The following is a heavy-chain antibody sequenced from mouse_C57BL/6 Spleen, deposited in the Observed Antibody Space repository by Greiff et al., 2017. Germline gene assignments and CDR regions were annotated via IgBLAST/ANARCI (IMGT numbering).Heavy chain of an antibody. CDR3: ARQRYDYDEWFAY. V-gene: IGHV5-6*01. D-gene: IGHD2-4*01. CDR2: ISSGGSYT. CDR1: GFTFSSYG. J-gene: IGHJ3*01. Sequence: EVKLVESGGDLVKPGGSLKLSCAASGFTFSSYGMSWVRQTPDKRLEWVATISSGGSYTYYPDSVKGRFTISRDNAKNTLYLQMSSLKSEDTAMYYCARQRYDYDEWFAYWGQGTLVTVSA.